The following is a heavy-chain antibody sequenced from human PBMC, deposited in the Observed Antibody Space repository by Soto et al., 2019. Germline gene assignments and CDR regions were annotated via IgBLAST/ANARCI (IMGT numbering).Heavy chain of an antibody. CDR2: INPNSGGT. Sequence: ASVKVSCKASGYTFTGYYMHWVRQAPGQGLEWMGWINPNSGGTNYAQKFQGRVTMTRDTSISTAYMELSRLRSDDTAVYYCARVRERWLRLAPFDYWGQGTLVTV. CDR1: GYTFTGYY. J-gene: IGHJ4*02. D-gene: IGHD5-12*01. V-gene: IGHV1-2*02. CDR3: ARVRERWLRLAPFDY.